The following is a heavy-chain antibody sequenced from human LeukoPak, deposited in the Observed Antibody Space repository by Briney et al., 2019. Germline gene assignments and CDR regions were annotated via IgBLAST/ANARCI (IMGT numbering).Heavy chain of an antibody. Sequence: SETLSLTCTVSGVSISSGDYYWSWIRQPPGKGLEWIGYIYYSGSTYYNPSLKSRVTISVDTSKNQFSLKLSSVTAADTAVYYCARVHDSSGYADYWGQGTLATVSS. CDR3: ARVHDSSGYADY. J-gene: IGHJ4*02. D-gene: IGHD3-22*01. CDR2: IYYSGST. CDR1: GVSISSGDYY. V-gene: IGHV4-30-4*01.